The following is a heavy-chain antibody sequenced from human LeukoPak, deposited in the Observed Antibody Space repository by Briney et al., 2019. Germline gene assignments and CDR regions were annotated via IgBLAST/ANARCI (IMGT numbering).Heavy chain of an antibody. V-gene: IGHV4-30-4*01. CDR2: IYYSGST. CDR3: ARAGGAVAGTWFDP. Sequence: KPSQTLSLTCTVSGGSISSGDCYWSWIRQPPGKGLEWIGYIYYSGSTYYNPSLKSRVTISVDTSKNQFSLKLSSVTAADTAVYYCARAGGAVAGTWFDPWGQGTLVTVSS. J-gene: IGHJ5*02. D-gene: IGHD6-19*01. CDR1: GGSISSGDCY.